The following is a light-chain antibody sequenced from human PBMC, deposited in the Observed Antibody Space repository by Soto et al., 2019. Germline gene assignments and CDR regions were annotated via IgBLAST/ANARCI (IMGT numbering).Light chain of an antibody. CDR2: DAS. J-gene: IGKJ2*02. CDR1: QSVSSY. Sequence: EIMMTQSPATLSVSPGERATLSCRASQSVSSYLAWYQQKPGQAPRLLIYDASNRATGIPARFSGSGSGTDFALTISSLEPEDFAVYYCQQRSNWPRGTFGQGTKLEIK. V-gene: IGKV3-11*01. CDR3: QQRSNWPRGT.